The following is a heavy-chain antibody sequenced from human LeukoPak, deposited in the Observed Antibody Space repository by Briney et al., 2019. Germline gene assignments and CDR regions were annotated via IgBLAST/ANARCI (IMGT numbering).Heavy chain of an antibody. Sequence: GGSLRLSCAASGFTFSSYSMNWVRQAPGKGLEWVSSISSSSSYIYYADSVKGRFTISRDNAKNSLYLQMNSLRAEDTAVYYCARYGSGSYYPYFDYWGQGTLVTVSS. CDR3: ARYGSGSYYPYFDY. CDR2: ISSSSSYI. J-gene: IGHJ4*02. V-gene: IGHV3-21*01. D-gene: IGHD3-10*01. CDR1: GFTFSSYS.